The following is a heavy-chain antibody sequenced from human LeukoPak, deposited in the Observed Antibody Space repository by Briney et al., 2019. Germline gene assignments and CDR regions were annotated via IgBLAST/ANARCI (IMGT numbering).Heavy chain of an antibody. CDR3: AKVRERYCSSTSCWDFDY. J-gene: IGHJ4*02. Sequence: GGSLRLSCAASEFTFDDDAMHWVRQAPGKGLEWVSGISWNSGNIGYADSVKGRFTISRDNVKNSLYLQMNSLRVEDTALYYCAKVRERYCSSTSCWDFDYWGQGTLVTVSS. V-gene: IGHV3-9*01. D-gene: IGHD2-2*01. CDR2: ISWNSGNI. CDR1: EFTFDDDA.